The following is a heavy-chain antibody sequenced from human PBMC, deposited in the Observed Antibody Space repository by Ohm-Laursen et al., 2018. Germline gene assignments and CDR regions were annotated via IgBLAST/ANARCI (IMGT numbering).Heavy chain of an antibody. Sequence: ASVKVSCKSSGYAFSSYDIIWVRQASGQGPEWMGWMNPNSHNTGYARKFRGRVSMTSDSSISTAYMELYSLTSEDTATYYCARAVRYQLLSDPWGQGTLVTVSS. CDR1: GYAFSSYD. J-gene: IGHJ5*02. V-gene: IGHV1-8*01. CDR3: ARAVRYQLLSDP. D-gene: IGHD4-23*01. CDR2: MNPNSHNT.